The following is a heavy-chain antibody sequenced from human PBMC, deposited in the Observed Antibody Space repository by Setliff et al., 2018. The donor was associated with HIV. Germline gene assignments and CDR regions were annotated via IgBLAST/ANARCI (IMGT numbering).Heavy chain of an antibody. CDR3: ARVAGKYFDY. CDR2: IYHSGST. D-gene: IGHD6-19*01. CDR1: GGSISSHY. Sequence: KPSETLSLTCTVSGGSISSHYWSWIRQPPGKGLEWIGSIYHSGSTYYNPSLKSRVTISVDTSKNQFSLKLSSVTAADTAVYYCARVAGKYFDYWGQGTLVTVSS. J-gene: IGHJ4*02. V-gene: IGHV4-38-2*02.